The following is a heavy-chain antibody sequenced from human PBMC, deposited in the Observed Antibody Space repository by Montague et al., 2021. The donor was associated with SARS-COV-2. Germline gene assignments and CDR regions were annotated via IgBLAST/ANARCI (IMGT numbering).Heavy chain of an antibody. CDR3: ARAQVTIFGVLIMLPAAGAVDV. CDR2: INHSGSS. V-gene: IGHV4-39*07. CDR1: GASIGSGDSY. D-gene: IGHD3-3*01. Sequence: SETLSLTCTVSGASIGSGDSYWSWIRQPPGKGLEWIGEINHSGSSNYNPSLESRVTMSVDTSKNQFSLRLNSVSAADTAVYYCARAQVTIFGVLIMLPAAGAVDVWGQGTTVTVSS. J-gene: IGHJ3*01.